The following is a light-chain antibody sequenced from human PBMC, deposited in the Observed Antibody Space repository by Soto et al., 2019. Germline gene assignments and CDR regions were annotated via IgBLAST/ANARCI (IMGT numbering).Light chain of an antibody. Sequence: DIEMPQSPSTLSASMGDRVTITCRASDSIHRWFAWYRQKPGQAARLLIYDTSTLKTGVPSRFSGSGSGTEFNVTISDLLRAEFPTYSCQQYNGTSWTFREATKV. J-gene: IGKJ1*01. CDR2: DTS. CDR3: QQYNGTSWT. CDR1: DSIHRW. V-gene: IGKV1-5*01.